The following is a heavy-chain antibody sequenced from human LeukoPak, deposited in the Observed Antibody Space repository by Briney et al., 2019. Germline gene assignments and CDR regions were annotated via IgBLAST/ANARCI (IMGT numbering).Heavy chain of an antibody. Sequence: SETLSLTCTVSGDSISSSYWAWIRQPPGKGLEWIGYFHNSGTSSYNPSLKSRVTISVDTSKNQFSLKLSSVTAADTAVYYCARVATTTVFDPWGQGTLVTVSS. V-gene: IGHV4-59*01. D-gene: IGHD4-17*01. J-gene: IGHJ5*02. CDR3: ARVATTTVFDP. CDR1: GDSISSSY. CDR2: FHNSGTS.